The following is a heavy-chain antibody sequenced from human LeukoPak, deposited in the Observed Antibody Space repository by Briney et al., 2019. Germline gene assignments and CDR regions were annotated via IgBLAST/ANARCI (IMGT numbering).Heavy chain of an antibody. V-gene: IGHV3-66*01. CDR3: ASPWVDYDSSGYFGDAFDI. J-gene: IGHJ3*02. CDR1: GFTFSSYE. Sequence: PGGSLRLSCSASGFTFSSYEMNWVRQAPGKGLEWVSVIYSGSSTYYADSVKGRFTISRDNSKNTLYLQMNSLRAEDTAVYYCASPWVDYDSSGYFGDAFDIWGQGTMVTVSS. D-gene: IGHD3-22*01. CDR2: IYSGSST.